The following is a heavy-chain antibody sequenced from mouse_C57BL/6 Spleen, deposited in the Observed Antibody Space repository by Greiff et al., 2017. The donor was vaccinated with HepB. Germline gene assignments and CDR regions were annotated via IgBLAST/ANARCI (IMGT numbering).Heavy chain of an antibody. CDR1: GFTFSSYT. J-gene: IGHJ2*01. CDR2: ISGGGGNT. Sequence: DVMLVESGGGLVKPGGSLKLSCAASGFTFSSYTMSWVRQTPEKRLEWVATISGGGGNTYYPDSVKGRFTISRDNAKNTLYLQMSSLRSEDTALYYCARQEDYYGSSYRGFDYWGQGTTLTVSS. D-gene: IGHD1-1*01. V-gene: IGHV5-9*01. CDR3: ARQEDYYGSSYRGFDY.